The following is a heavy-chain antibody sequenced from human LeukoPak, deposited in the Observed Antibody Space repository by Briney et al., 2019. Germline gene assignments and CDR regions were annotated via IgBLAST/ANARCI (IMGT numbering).Heavy chain of an antibody. V-gene: IGHV4-4*02. Sequence: SDTLSLTGAVSGGSISSSNWWSWVRQPPGKGLEWIGEIYHSGSTNYNPSLKSRVTISVDKSKNQFSLKLTSVTAADTAAYYCARQGDSGWYYFDYWGQGTLVTVSS. CDR1: GGSISSSNW. CDR2: IYHSGST. CDR3: ARQGDSGWYYFDY. J-gene: IGHJ4*02. D-gene: IGHD6-19*01.